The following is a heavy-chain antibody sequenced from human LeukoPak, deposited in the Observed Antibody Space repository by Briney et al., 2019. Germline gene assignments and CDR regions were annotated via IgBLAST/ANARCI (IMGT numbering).Heavy chain of an antibody. CDR2: IYHTGDT. Sequence: SETLSLTCAVYGGSFSGYYWSWIRQPPGMGLEWIGYIYHTGDTNSNPSLKSRVTISLDTSKNQFSLRLRSVTAADTAVYYCARHTFARPFDYWGQGTLVTVSS. J-gene: IGHJ4*02. CDR1: GGSFSGYY. V-gene: IGHV4-59*08. D-gene: IGHD6-6*01. CDR3: ARHTFARPFDY.